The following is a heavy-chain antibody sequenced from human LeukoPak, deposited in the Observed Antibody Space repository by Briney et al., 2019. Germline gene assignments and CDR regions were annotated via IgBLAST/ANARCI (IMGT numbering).Heavy chain of an antibody. D-gene: IGHD3-16*02. J-gene: IGHJ5*02. V-gene: IGHV4-4*02. CDR2: IYHSGST. CDR3: ARSRLITFGGVIVSNWFDP. Sequence: PSGTLSLTCAVSGGSISSSNWWSWVRQPPGKGLEWIGEIYHSGSTNYNPSLKSRVTISVDKSKNQFSLKLSSVTAADTAVYYCARSRLITFGGVIVSNWFDPWGQGTLVTVSS. CDR1: GGSISSSNW.